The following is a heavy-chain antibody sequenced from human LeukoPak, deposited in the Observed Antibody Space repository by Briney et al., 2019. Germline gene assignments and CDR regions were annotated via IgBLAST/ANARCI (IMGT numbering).Heavy chain of an antibody. CDR1: GFTVSSNY. Sequence: GGSLRLSCAASGFTVSSNYMSWGRQAPGKGLEWVSVIYSGGSTYYADSVKGRFTISRHNSKNTLYLQMNSLRSENTAVYFCARVSPYYTGMDVWGQGTTVTVSS. CDR2: IYSGGST. CDR3: ARVSPYYTGMDV. J-gene: IGHJ6*02. V-gene: IGHV3-53*04.